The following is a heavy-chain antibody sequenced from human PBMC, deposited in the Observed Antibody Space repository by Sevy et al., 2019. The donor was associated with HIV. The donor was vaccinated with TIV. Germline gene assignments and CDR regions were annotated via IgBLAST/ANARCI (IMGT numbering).Heavy chain of an antibody. V-gene: IGHV4-4*07. CDR2: IYISEST. D-gene: IGHD3-22*01. J-gene: IGHJ4*02. Sequence: SETLSLTCAVSGDSISSSYWSWIRQPAGKGLEWIGHIYISESTNYNPSLKSRVTMSLDTSKNQFSLRLSSVTAADTAVYYCAREFFYDSSDYYTPAYYFDYWGQGTLVTVSS. CDR3: AREFFYDSSDYYTPAYYFDY. CDR1: GDSISSSY.